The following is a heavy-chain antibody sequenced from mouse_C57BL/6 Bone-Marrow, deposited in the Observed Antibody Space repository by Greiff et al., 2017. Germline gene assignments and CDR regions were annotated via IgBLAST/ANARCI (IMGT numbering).Heavy chain of an antibody. CDR2: ISDGGSYT. V-gene: IGHV5-4*03. CDR3: ARLATVVAPMDY. D-gene: IGHD1-1*01. CDR1: GFTFSSYA. J-gene: IGHJ4*01. Sequence: DVMLVESGGGLVKPGGSLKLSCAASGFTFSSYAMSWVRQTPEKRLEWVATISDGGSYTYYPDNVKGRFTISRDNAKNNLYLQMSHLKSEDTAVYYCARLATVVAPMDYWGQGTSVTVSS.